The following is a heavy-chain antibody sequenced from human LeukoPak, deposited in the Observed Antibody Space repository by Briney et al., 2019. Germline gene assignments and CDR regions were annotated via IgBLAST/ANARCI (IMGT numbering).Heavy chain of an antibody. D-gene: IGHD3-3*01. Sequence: ASVKVSCKASGYTFTSYGISWVRQAPGQGLEWMGWISAYNGNANYAQKLQGRVTMTTDTSTSTAYMELRSLRSDDTAVYYCARVHQYYDFWSGYYPDNWFDPWGQGTLVTVSS. V-gene: IGHV1-18*01. J-gene: IGHJ5*02. CDR2: ISAYNGNA. CDR3: ARVHQYYDFWSGYYPDNWFDP. CDR1: GYTFTSYG.